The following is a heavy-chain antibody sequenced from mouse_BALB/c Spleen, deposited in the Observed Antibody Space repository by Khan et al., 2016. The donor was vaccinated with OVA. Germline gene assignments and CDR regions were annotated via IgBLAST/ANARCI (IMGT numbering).Heavy chain of an antibody. CDR1: GYSITSDYA. Sequence: VQLKESGPGLVKPSQSLSLTCTVTGYSITSDYAWNWIRQFPGNKLEWMGYISSSGSTNYNPALKSRISITRDTSKNQFFLQLNSVTTEDTATYYCARDGSRYSYAIDYWGQGTSVTVSS. CDR3: ARDGSRYSYAIDY. D-gene: IGHD2-3*01. CDR2: ISSSGST. V-gene: IGHV3-2*02. J-gene: IGHJ4*01.